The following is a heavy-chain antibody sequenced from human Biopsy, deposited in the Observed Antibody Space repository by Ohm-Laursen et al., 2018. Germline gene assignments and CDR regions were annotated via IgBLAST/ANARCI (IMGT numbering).Heavy chain of an antibody. CDR2: IWYDGSSE. Sequence: SSLRLSCTAYGFTFSVYAMHWVRQAPGKGLEWVAIIWYDGSSEYYADSVKGRFTISRDNSKNTVYLEMNSLRAEDTAVYFCARDPIVGSKADDMDVWGQGTTVTVSS. D-gene: IGHD1-26*01. V-gene: IGHV3-33*01. CDR1: GFTFSVYA. J-gene: IGHJ6*02. CDR3: ARDPIVGSKADDMDV.